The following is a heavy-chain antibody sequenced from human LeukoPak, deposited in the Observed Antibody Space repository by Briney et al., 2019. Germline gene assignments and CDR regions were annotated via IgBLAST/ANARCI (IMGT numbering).Heavy chain of an antibody. V-gene: IGHV7-4-1*02. CDR3: ARDLEEIEGAWEGDFDY. Sequence: ASVKVSCKASGYTFTGYYMHWVRQAPGQGLEWMGWINTNTGNPTYAQGFTGRFVFSLDTSVSTAYLQINSLKAEDTAIYYCARDLEEIEGAWEGDFDYWGQGTLVTVSS. CDR1: GYTFTGYY. D-gene: IGHD1-26*01. CDR2: INTNTGNP. J-gene: IGHJ4*02.